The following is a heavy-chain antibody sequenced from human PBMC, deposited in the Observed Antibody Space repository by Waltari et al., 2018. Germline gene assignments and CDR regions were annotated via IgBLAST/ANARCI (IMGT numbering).Heavy chain of an antibody. D-gene: IGHD6-13*01. Sequence: EVQLVESGGGLVKPGGYLRISCAASGLTFSNAWIGWVRQAPGNGLECVGRSKSQTDGGTTDYAAPVKGRCTISRDDSKNTLYLQMNSLKTEDTAVYYCTTDRYSSSWYEYYMDVWGKGTTVTVSS. J-gene: IGHJ6*03. CDR3: TTDRYSSSWYEYYMDV. CDR1: GLTFSNAW. V-gene: IGHV3-15*01. CDR2: SKSQTDGGTT.